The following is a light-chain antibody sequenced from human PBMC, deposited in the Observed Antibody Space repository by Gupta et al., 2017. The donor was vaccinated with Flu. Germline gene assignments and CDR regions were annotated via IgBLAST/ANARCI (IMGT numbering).Light chain of an antibody. Sequence: GERVTINCKSSQSGCDSANSNNYLDWYEEKPRQPPELLIYCASIRDYGVVDRISGSGDGTDFNLTISSRQAEDVAVYYCQQYPLNHHSITFGRGTKLEIK. CDR2: CAS. V-gene: IGKV4-1*01. J-gene: IGKJ4*01. CDR3: QQYPLNHHSIT. CDR1: QSGCDSANSNNY.